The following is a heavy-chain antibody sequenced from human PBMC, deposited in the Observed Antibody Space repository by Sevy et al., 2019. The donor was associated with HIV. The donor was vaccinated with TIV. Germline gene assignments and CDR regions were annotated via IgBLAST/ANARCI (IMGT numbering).Heavy chain of an antibody. CDR1: GGSISDYY. CDR3: ARSGDFTFYYDSSGYNLDY. J-gene: IGHJ4*02. V-gene: IGHV4-59*01. CDR2: IYYSGST. Sequence: QSQTLSLTCTVSGGSISDYYWSWIRQPPGKRLEWIGYIYYSGSTNYNPSLKSRVTISVDTSKNQFSLNLSSVTAADTAVYYCARSGDFTFYYDSSGYNLDYWGQGILVTVSS. D-gene: IGHD3-22*01.